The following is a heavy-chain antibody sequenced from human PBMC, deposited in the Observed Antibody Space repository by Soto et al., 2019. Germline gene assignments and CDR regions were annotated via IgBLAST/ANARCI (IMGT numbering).Heavy chain of an antibody. CDR3: ARVMGAKAAYFDY. CDR1: GGSFSGYY. J-gene: IGHJ4*02. D-gene: IGHD1-26*01. V-gene: IGHV4-34*01. CDR2: INHSGST. Sequence: QVQLQQWGAGLLKPSETLSLTCAVYGGSFSGYYWSWIRQPPGKGLEWIGEINHSGSTNYNPSLKRRVTISVDTSKNQFSLKLSSVTAADTAVYYCARVMGAKAAYFDYWGQGTLVTVSS.